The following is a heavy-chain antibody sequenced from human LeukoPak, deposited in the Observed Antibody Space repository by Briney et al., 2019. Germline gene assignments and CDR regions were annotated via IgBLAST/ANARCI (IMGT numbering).Heavy chain of an antibody. CDR2: IIPIFGTA. J-gene: IGHJ4*02. CDR1: GGTFSSYA. D-gene: IGHD5-24*01. CDR3: ARARDGYNGDSFDY. Sequence: GASVKVSCKASGGTFSSYAISWVRQAPGQGVEWMGGIIPIFGTANYAQKFQGRVTITTDESTSTAYMELSSLRSEDTAVYYCARARDGYNGDSFDYWGQGTLVTVSS. V-gene: IGHV1-69*05.